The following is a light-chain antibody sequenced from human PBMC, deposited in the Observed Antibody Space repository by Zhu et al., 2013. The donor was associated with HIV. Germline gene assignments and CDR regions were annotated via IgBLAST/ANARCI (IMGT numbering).Light chain of an antibody. V-gene: IGKV1-5*03. CDR3: QXYSNKGT. Sequence: QMTQSPSTLSASVGDRVTITCRASQSISDWLAWYQQKPGKAPKLLIYKASSLESGVPSRFSGSGSGTEFTLTISSLQPDDFATYYCQXYSNKGTFGQGTKVEI. CDR1: QSISDW. CDR2: KAS. J-gene: IGKJ1*01.